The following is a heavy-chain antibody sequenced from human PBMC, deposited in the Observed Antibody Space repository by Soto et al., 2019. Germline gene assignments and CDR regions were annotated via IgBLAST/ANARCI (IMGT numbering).Heavy chain of an antibody. CDR3: AGAWRGRAAARHSRGGWFDP. Sequence: GGSLRLSCAASGFTFSSYAMHWVRQAPGKGLEWVAVISYDGSNKYYADSVKGRFTISRDNSKNTLYLQMNSLRAEDTAVYYCAGAWRGRAAARHSRGGWFDPWGQGTLVTVSS. D-gene: IGHD6-13*01. CDR2: ISYDGSNK. J-gene: IGHJ5*02. V-gene: IGHV3-30-3*01. CDR1: GFTFSSYA.